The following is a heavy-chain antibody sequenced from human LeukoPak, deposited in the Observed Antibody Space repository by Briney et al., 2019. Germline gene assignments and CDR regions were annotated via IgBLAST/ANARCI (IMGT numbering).Heavy chain of an antibody. Sequence: SSETLSLTCTVSGGSVSSGSYYWSWIRQPPGKGLEWIGYIYYSGSTNYNPSLKSRVTISVDTSKNQFSLKLSSVTAADTAVYYCAGGDVDTAGIPYYFDSWGQGTLVTVSS. CDR3: AGGDVDTAGIPYYFDS. V-gene: IGHV4-61*01. D-gene: IGHD5-18*01. J-gene: IGHJ4*02. CDR2: IYYSGST. CDR1: GGSVSSGSYY.